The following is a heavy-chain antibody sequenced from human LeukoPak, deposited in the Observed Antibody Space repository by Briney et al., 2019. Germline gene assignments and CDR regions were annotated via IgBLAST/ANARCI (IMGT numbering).Heavy chain of an antibody. J-gene: IGHJ4*02. CDR1: GFIFSSYE. Sequence: GGSLRLSCAASGFIFSSYEMNLVRQAPGKGLEWVSYISSSGSTIYYADSVKGRFTISRDNAKNSLYLQMNSLRAEDTAVYYCARGTTVTKIDYWGQGTLVTVSS. CDR3: ARGTTVTKIDY. CDR2: ISSSGSTI. D-gene: IGHD4-17*01. V-gene: IGHV3-48*03.